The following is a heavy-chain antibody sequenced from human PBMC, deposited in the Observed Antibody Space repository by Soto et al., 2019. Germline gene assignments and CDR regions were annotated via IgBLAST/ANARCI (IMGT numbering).Heavy chain of an antibody. CDR2: ISSSSSTI. D-gene: IGHD5-12*01. CDR1: GFTFSSYS. CDR3: ARDPYSGYDYFDY. J-gene: IGHJ4*02. V-gene: IGHV3-48*01. Sequence: GGSLRLSCAASGFTFSSYSMNWVRQAPGKGLEWVSYISSSSSTIYYADSVKGRFTISRDNAKNSLYLQMNSLRAEDTAVYYCARDPYSGYDYFDYWGQGTLVTVSS.